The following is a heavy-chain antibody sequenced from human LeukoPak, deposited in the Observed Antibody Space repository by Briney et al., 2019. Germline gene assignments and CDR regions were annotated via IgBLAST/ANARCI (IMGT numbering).Heavy chain of an antibody. CDR2: IYTSGST. CDR1: GGSISSYY. V-gene: IGHV4-4*07. J-gene: IGHJ6*03. CDR3: ARAVVPAAIRSIDYYYYYMDV. Sequence: SETLSLTCTVSGGSISSYYWSWIRQPAGKGLEWIGRIYTSGSTNCNPSLKSRVTISVDKSKNQFSLKLSSVTAADTAVYYCARAVVPAAIRSIDYYYYYMDVWGKGTTVTVSS. D-gene: IGHD2-2*01.